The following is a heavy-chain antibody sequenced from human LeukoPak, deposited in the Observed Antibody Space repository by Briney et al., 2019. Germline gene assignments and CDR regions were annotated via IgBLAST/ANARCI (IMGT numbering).Heavy chain of an antibody. CDR3: AREGAVAGGMDY. J-gene: IGHJ4*02. CDR2: ILYDGSNE. Sequence: GGSLRLSCAASGFSFSTYSMHWVRQAPGKGLEWVAVILYDGSNEYYADSEKGRFTISRDNFRNILYLQINSLRTEDTAVYYCAREGAVAGGMDYWGQGTPVTVSS. CDR1: GFSFSTYS. D-gene: IGHD6-19*01. V-gene: IGHV3-30*04.